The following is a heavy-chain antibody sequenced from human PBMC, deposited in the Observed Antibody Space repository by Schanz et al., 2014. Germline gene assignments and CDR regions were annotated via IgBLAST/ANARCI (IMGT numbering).Heavy chain of an antibody. CDR3: ARDRGHGDLPGDI. V-gene: IGHV4-61*02. J-gene: IGHJ3*02. D-gene: IGHD4-17*01. Sequence: QVQLQESGPGLVKPSQTLSLTCTVSGGSISSATYYWSWVRQPAGKGLEWIGRIYSRGSSTYNPSLKSRLPISIDTSNTKFSLKLNSVTAADTAVYYCARDRGHGDLPGDIWGQGTMVTVSS. CDR2: IYSRGSS. CDR1: GGSISSATYY.